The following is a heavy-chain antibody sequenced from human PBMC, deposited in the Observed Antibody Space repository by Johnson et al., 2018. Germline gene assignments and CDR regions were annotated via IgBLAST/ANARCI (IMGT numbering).Heavy chain of an antibody. J-gene: IGHJ3*02. CDR2: ISSSGGTI. D-gene: IGHD5-18*01. CDR3: AGGYSYGWGAFDI. CDR1: GFTFSSYG. Sequence: VQLVETGGGVVQPGRSLRLSCAASGFTFSSYGMHWVRQAPGKGLEWVSYISSSGGTIYYADSVKGRFTISRDNSKNTLYLQMGSRRAEDMAVYYCAGGYSYGWGAFDIWGQGTMVTVSS. V-gene: IGHV3-48*01.